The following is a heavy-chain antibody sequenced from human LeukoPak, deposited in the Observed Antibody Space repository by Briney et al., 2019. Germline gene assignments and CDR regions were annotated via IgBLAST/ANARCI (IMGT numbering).Heavy chain of an antibody. CDR3: AKDYYGSGSYYKKDDAFDI. CDR1: TFPFSNYG. D-gene: IGHD3-10*01. Sequence: GGSLRLSCATSTFPFSNYGLHWVRQAPGKGLEWVAFIRYDGSNEDYADSVKGRFTISRDNSKNTLYLQMNSLRAEDTAVYYCAKDYYGSGSYYKKDDAFDIWGQGTMVTVSS. CDR2: IRYDGSNE. J-gene: IGHJ3*02. V-gene: IGHV3-30*02.